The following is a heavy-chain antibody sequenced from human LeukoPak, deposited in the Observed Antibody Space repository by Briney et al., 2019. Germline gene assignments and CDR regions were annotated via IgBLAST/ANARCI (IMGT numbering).Heavy chain of an antibody. D-gene: IGHD6-6*01. Sequence: GGSLRLSCAASGFTFSSYSMNWVRQAPGKGLEWVSSISSSSSYIYSADSVKGRFTISRDNARNSLYLRMNSLRAEDTAVYYCARDPGAYSSSPIDYWGQGTLVTVSS. J-gene: IGHJ4*02. CDR1: GFTFSSYS. CDR2: ISSSSSYI. V-gene: IGHV3-21*01. CDR3: ARDPGAYSSSPIDY.